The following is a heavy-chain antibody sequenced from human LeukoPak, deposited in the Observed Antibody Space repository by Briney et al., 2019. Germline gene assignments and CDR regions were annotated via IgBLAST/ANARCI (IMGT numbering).Heavy chain of an antibody. D-gene: IGHD3-10*01. J-gene: IGHJ4*02. V-gene: IGHV1-2*02. CDR1: GYTFTAYY. CDR3: ARHSTYYGSGSTSIDY. Sequence: ASVKVSCKASGYTFTAYYMHWGRQAPGQGLEWMGWINPNSGGTNYAQKFQGRVTMTRDTSISTAYMELSRPRSDDTALYYCARHSTYYGSGSTSIDYWGQGTLVTVSS. CDR2: INPNSGGT.